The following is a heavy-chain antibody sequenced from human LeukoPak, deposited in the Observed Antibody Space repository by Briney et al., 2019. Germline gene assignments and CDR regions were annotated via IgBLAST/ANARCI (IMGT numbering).Heavy chain of an antibody. V-gene: IGHV4-59*01. CDR1: SGSISSYY. CDR2: IYYSGST. J-gene: IGHJ4*02. D-gene: IGHD5-18*01. CDR3: ARADVDTAMPYYFDY. Sequence: SETLSLTCTVSSGSISSYYWSWMRQPPGKGLEWIGYIYYSGSTNYNPSLKSRVTISVDTSKNQFSLKLSSVTAADTAVYYCARADVDTAMPYYFDYWGQGTLVTVSS.